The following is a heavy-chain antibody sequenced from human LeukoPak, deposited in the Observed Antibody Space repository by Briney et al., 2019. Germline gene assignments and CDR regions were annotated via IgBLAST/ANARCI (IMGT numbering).Heavy chain of an antibody. Sequence: SETLSLTCTVSNDSISSYCCSWVPQPPGKGLEWIGFMCPSGRTDYNPSLKSRVTMSIDTSKNQLSMELRFLTAADTAVYYCATSYDGKTAPYDLWGHGTLVTVSS. CDR2: MCPSGRT. D-gene: IGHD4-23*01. CDR3: ATSYDGKTAPYDL. CDR1: NDSISSYC. J-gene: IGHJ5*02. V-gene: IGHV4-4*08.